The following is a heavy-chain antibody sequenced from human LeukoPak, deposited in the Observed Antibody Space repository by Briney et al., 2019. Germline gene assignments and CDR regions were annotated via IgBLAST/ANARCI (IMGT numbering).Heavy chain of an antibody. CDR2: IIPILGIA. CDR3: ATGGVLDIVVVPAAMGEDY. D-gene: IGHD2-2*01. V-gene: IGHV1-69*04. Sequence: ASVKVSCKASGYTFTSYDISWVRPAPGQGLEWMGRIIPILGIANYAQKFQGRVTITADKSTSTAYMELSSLRSEDTAVYYCATGGVLDIVVVPAAMGEDYWGQGTLVTVSS. J-gene: IGHJ4*02. CDR1: GYTFTSYD.